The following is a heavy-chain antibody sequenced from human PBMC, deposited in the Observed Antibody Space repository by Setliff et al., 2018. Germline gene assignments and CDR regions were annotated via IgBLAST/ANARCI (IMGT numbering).Heavy chain of an antibody. Sequence: TLSLTCTVSGGSISSNYWSWIRQPPGKALEWLARIDWDDDKYYSTSLKTRLTITKDTSKNQVVLTMTNVDPVDTATYYCARVQPGHVIWAYWGQGTLVTVSS. J-gene: IGHJ4*02. D-gene: IGHD3-10*01. CDR3: ARVQPGHVIWAY. V-gene: IGHV2-70*11. CDR1: GGSISSNYW. CDR2: IDWDDDK.